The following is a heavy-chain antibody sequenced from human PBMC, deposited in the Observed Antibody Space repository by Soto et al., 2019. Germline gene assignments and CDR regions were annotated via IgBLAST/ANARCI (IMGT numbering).Heavy chain of an antibody. CDR3: ARGGADRWGIYTLLNYYYYMAV. CDR1: GGSISSYY. Sequence: SETLSLTCTVSGGSISSYYWSWIRQPPGKGLEWIGYIYYSGSTNYNPSLKSRVTISVDTSKNQFSLKLSSVTAADTAVYYCARGGADRWGIYTLLNYYYYMAVWGKGTTVTVSS. CDR2: IYYSGST. J-gene: IGHJ6*03. V-gene: IGHV4-59*08. D-gene: IGHD3-16*01.